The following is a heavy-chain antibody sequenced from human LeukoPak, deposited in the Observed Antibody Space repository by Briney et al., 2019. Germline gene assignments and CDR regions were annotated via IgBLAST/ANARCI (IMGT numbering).Heavy chain of an antibody. CDR1: GFTFSTSW. Sequence: HPGGSLRLSCVASGFTFSTSWMSWVRQAPGGGLEFVHNINPDESTKNYVDSVKGRFTLSRDNAKNSLYLQMNSLRAEDTAVYYCARDPDFSAFDIWGQGTLVTVSS. J-gene: IGHJ3*02. V-gene: IGHV3-7*03. CDR3: ARDPDFSAFDI. CDR2: INPDESTK. D-gene: IGHD4-11*01.